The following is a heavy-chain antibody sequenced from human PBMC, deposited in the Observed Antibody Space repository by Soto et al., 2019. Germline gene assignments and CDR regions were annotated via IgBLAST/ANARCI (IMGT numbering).Heavy chain of an antibody. Sequence: SQTLSLTCAISGDSVSSNSAAWNWIRQSPSRGLEWLGRTYYRSKWYNDYAVSVKSRITINPDTSKNQFSLQLNSVTPEDTAVYYCARVEYYDFWSGYHESGMDVWGQGTAVNVSS. CDR3: ARVEYYDFWSGYHESGMDV. V-gene: IGHV6-1*01. CDR2: TYYRSKWYN. D-gene: IGHD3-3*01. CDR1: GDSVSSNSAA. J-gene: IGHJ6*02.